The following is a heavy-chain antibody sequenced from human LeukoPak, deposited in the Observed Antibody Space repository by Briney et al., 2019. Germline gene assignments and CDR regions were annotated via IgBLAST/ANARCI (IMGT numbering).Heavy chain of an antibody. CDR2: IISSSSTI. CDR1: GFTFSSYS. V-gene: IGHV3-48*01. Sequence: QAGGSLRLSCAASGFTFSSYSMNWVRQAPGKGLEWVSYIISSSSTIYYADSVKGRFTISRDNAKNSLYLQMNSLTAEDTAVYYCAKDHGTIFNVRNYWFDSWGQGALVTVSS. D-gene: IGHD3-3*01. CDR3: AKDHGTIFNVRNYWFDS. J-gene: IGHJ5*02.